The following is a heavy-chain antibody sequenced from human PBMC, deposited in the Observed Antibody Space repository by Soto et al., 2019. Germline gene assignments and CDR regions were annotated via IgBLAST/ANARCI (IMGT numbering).Heavy chain of an antibody. V-gene: IGHV3-11*05. Sequence: GRSLRLFCAASGFPFSDYYMSWIRQAPGKRMAWVSYINSRSSSTNYADSVKGRFTISRDNAKNLLYLQMSSLTVEYTAVYYCVKGRNWASGSDYRGQGTLVTVSS. D-gene: IGHD7-27*01. J-gene: IGHJ4*02. CDR2: INSRSSST. CDR1: GFPFSDYY. CDR3: VKGRNWASGSDY.